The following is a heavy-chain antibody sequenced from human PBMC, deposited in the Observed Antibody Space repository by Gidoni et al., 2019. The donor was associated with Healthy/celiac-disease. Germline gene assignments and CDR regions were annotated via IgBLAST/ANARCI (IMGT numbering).Heavy chain of an antibody. Sequence: QGQLVESGGVLVKPGGSLRLSWAASGFTCSDDYMSWIRQAPGKGLEWFSYISSSGSTIYYADSVKGRFTISRDNAKNSLYLQMNSLRAEDTAVYYCARVGTSGYYPTTPYYFDYWGQGTLVTVSS. V-gene: IGHV3-11*01. D-gene: IGHD3-22*01. CDR1: GFTCSDDY. CDR2: ISSSGSTI. CDR3: ARVGTSGYYPTTPYYFDY. J-gene: IGHJ4*02.